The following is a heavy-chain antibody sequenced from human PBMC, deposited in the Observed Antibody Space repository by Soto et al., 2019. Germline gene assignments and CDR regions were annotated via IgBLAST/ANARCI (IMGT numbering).Heavy chain of an antibody. J-gene: IGHJ4*02. CDR2: ISYDGSNK. D-gene: IGHD3-10*01. Sequence: QVQLVESGGGVVQPGRSLRLSCAASGFTFSSYGMHWVRQAPGKGLEWVAVISYDGSNKYYADSVKGRFTISRDNSKNTLYLQMNSLRAEDTAVYYCAKDRSRYYYGSGSPGGNWGQGTLVTVSS. CDR3: AKDRSRYYYGSGSPGGN. CDR1: GFTFSSYG. V-gene: IGHV3-30*18.